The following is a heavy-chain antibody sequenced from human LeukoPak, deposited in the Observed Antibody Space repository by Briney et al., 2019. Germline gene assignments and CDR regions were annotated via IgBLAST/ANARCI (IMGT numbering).Heavy chain of an antibody. CDR1: GGSITSYY. CDR3: ARHNIASDGARLFDF. J-gene: IGHJ4*02. CDR2: LYYSGYS. Sequence: SETLSLTCTVSGGSITSYYWAWLRQPPGKGLEWIGYLYYSGYSKYNPSLTSRVSMSVDTSKNQFSLKLTSVTAADTAVYYCARHNIASDGARLFDFWGRGTLVTVSS. D-gene: IGHD4-17*01. V-gene: IGHV4-59*08.